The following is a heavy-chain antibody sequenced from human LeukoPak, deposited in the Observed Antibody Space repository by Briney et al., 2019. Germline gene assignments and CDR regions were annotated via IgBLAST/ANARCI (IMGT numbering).Heavy chain of an antibody. D-gene: IGHD2-2*02. Sequence: ASVKVSCKASGYTFTGYYMHWVRQAPGQGLEWMGWINPNSGGTNYAQKFQGRVTMTRDTSISTAYMELSRLRSDDTAVYYCARDRDCSSTSCYSLSWFDPWGQGTLVTVSS. CDR2: INPNSGGT. J-gene: IGHJ5*02. CDR1: GYTFTGYY. V-gene: IGHV1-2*02. CDR3: ARDRDCSSTSCYSLSWFDP.